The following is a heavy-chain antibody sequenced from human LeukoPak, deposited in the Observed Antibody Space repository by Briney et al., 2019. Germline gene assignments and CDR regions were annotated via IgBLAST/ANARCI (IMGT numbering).Heavy chain of an antibody. D-gene: IGHD3-22*01. CDR2: ISPYNGNT. CDR3: ARENYYDSSVKLGLDYYYGMDV. CDR1: GYTFTNYG. Sequence: GASVKVSCKASGYTFTNYGIDWVRQAPGQGLEWMGWISPYNGNTNYEQKLQGRVTMTTDTSTGTAYMELRSLRSDDTAMYYCARENYYDSSVKLGLDYYYGMDVWGQGTTVTVSS. J-gene: IGHJ6*02. V-gene: IGHV1-18*01.